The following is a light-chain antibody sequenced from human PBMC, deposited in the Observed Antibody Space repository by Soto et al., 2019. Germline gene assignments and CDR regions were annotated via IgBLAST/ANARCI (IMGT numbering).Light chain of an antibody. J-gene: IGKJ4*01. V-gene: IGKV1-12*01. CDR3: PQGASFPFT. CDR1: QDISSG. Sequence: STSSVSASVGDRVTITCRASQDISSGVAWYQQKPGKAPKLLISAASSLQSGVPRRFSGSGSGTDFTLIISSLQPEDCATYFCPQGASFPFTFGGGTKVDI. CDR2: AAS.